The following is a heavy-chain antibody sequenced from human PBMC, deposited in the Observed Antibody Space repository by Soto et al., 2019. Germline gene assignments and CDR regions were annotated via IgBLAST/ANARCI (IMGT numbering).Heavy chain of an antibody. V-gene: IGHV4-59*01. CDR3: ARYARIPDY. CDR2: IYYTGDT. J-gene: IGHJ4*02. D-gene: IGHD2-2*01. CDR1: GASITSYY. Sequence: QVQLQESGPGLVKPSETLSLTCTVSGASITSYYWSWIRQPPGQGLESLGYIYYTGDTNSNPSLKXRXTXXIDTSKNQFSLKLSSVTAADTAIYYCARYARIPDYWGQGTLVTVSS.